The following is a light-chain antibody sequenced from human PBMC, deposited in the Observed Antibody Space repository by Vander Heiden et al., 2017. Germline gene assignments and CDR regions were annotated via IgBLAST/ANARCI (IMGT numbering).Light chain of an antibody. J-gene: IGLJ2*01. V-gene: IGLV2-8*01. Sequence: QSALTQPPSTSGAPGQSVTISCTGTSCDVGGYNYVSWYQQHPGKAPKLMIYEVSKRPSGVPDRFSGSKSGNTASLTVSGLQAEDEADYYCSSYAGSNTDVVFGGGTKLTVL. CDR2: EVS. CDR1: SCDVGGYNY. CDR3: SSYAGSNTDVV.